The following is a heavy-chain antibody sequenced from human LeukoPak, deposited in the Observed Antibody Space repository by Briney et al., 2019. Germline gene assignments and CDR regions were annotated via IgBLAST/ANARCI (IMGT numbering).Heavy chain of an antibody. D-gene: IGHD6-19*01. J-gene: IGHJ4*02. Sequence: GGSLRLSCAASGFTFSSYAMHWVCQAPGKGLEWVAVISYDGSDKYYADSVKGRFTIPRDNSKNTLYLQMNSLRAEDTAVYYCARDVPPKYRRGWSNPKNFDYWGQGTLVTVSS. CDR2: ISYDGSDK. CDR3: ARDVPPKYRRGWSNPKNFDY. V-gene: IGHV3-30*04. CDR1: GFTFSSYA.